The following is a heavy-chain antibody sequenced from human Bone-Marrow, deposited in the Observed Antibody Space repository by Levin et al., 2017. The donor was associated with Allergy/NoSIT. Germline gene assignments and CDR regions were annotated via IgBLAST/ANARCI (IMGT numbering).Heavy chain of an antibody. CDR1: GGSFNENY. Sequence: PSETLSLTCAVYGGSFNENYWSWIRQPPGKGLEWIGEVDPSGSAIYNPSLKTRLTISIDKSKNQFFLKVHSVTAADTAVYYCARVRAAEVGTDLYHNYGMDVWGQGTTVTVSS. V-gene: IGHV4-34*01. D-gene: IGHD6-19*01. CDR3: ARVRAAEVGTDLYHNYGMDV. J-gene: IGHJ6*02. CDR2: VDPSGSA.